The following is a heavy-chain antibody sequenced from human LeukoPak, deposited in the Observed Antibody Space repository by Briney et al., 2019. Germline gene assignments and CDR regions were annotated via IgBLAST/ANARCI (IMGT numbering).Heavy chain of an antibody. Sequence: GGSLRLSCAASGFTFSSYEMNWVRRSPGKGLERVSYISSSGSTIYYADSVKGRFTISRDNARNSLYLQMNSLRAEDTAVYYCARDRYCSSTSCYDPDYFDYWGQGTLVTVSS. D-gene: IGHD2-2*01. CDR3: ARDRYCSSTSCYDPDYFDY. CDR2: ISSSGSTI. CDR1: GFTFSSYE. J-gene: IGHJ4*02. V-gene: IGHV3-48*03.